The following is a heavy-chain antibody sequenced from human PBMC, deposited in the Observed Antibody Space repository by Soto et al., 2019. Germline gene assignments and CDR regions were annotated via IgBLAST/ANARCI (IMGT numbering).Heavy chain of an antibody. V-gene: IGHV4-4*02. CDR1: GGSTSSSNW. CDR3: ARERGQGYDSSGYPFDY. J-gene: IGHJ4*02. CDR2: IYHSGST. Sequence: SETLSLTCAVSGGSTSSSNWWSWVRQPPGKGLEWIGEIYHSGSTNYNPSLKSRVTISVDKSKNQFSLKLSSVTAADTAVYYCARERGQGYDSSGYPFDYWGQGTLVTVSS. D-gene: IGHD3-22*01.